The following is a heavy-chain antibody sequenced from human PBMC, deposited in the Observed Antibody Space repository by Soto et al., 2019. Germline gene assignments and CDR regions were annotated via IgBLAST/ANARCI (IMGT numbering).Heavy chain of an antibody. CDR2: IYYSGRT. J-gene: IGHJ3*02. D-gene: IGHD3-3*01. CDR1: GGSISSGDYY. CDR3: ARAEWPPRLRDAFDI. V-gene: IGHV4-31*03. Sequence: QVQLQESGPGLVKPSQTLSLTCTVSGGSISSGDYYWSWIRQHPGKGLEWIGYIYYSGRTYYNPSLKSRLTISVDTSKNQFSLKLSSVTAADTAVYYCARAEWPPRLRDAFDIWGQGTMVTVSS.